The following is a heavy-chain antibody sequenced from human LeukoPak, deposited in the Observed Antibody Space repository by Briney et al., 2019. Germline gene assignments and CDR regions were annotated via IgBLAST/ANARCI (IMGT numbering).Heavy chain of an antibody. Sequence: ASVKVSCKASGYTFTSYYLYWVRQAPGEGLEWMGVINPSGGSTTSAQKFQGRVTMTRDTSTSTVYMELRSLRSEDTAVYYCARGPGPADDGGGYCFDYWGQGTLVTVSS. J-gene: IGHJ4*02. CDR1: GYTFTSYY. CDR3: ARGPGPADDGGGYCFDY. CDR2: INPSGGST. D-gene: IGHD3-22*01. V-gene: IGHV1-46*01.